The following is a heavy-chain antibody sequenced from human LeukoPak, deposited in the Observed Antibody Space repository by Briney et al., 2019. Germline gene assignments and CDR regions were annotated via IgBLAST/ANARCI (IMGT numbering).Heavy chain of an antibody. J-gene: IGHJ4*02. D-gene: IGHD3-3*01. CDR1: GGSISSGSYY. Sequence: PSETLSLTCTVSGGSISSGSYYWSWIRQPAGKGLEWIGRIYTSGSTNYNPSLKSRVTISVDTSKNQFSLKQSSVTAADTAVYYCAHTYYDFWSGYYYFDYWGQGTLVTVSS. CDR2: IYTSGST. CDR3: AHTYYDFWSGYYYFDY. V-gene: IGHV4-61*02.